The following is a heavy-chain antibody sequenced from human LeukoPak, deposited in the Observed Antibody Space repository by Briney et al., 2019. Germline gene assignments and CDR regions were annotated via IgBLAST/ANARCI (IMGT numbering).Heavy chain of an antibody. J-gene: IGHJ6*02. CDR3: ARDRLVTTSDYYYGMDV. D-gene: IGHD4-17*01. V-gene: IGHV3-48*02. CDR1: GFTFSSYS. Sequence: GGSLRLSCAASGFTFSSYSMNWVCQAPGKGLEWVSYISSSSSTIYYADSVKGRFTISRDNAKNSLYLQMNSLRDEDTAVYYCARDRLVTTSDYYYGMDVWGQGTTVTVSS. CDR2: ISSSSSTI.